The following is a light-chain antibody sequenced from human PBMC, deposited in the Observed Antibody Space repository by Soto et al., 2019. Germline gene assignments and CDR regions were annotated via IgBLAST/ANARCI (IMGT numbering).Light chain of an antibody. J-gene: IGKJ1*01. CDR3: QQYGSSPET. Sequence: EIVLTQSPATLSLSHGERATLSCRASQSVSSSYLAWYQQKPGQAPRLLIYGASSRATGIPDRFSGSGSGTDFTLTISRLEPEDFAVYYCQQYGSSPETFGQGTKVDIK. CDR1: QSVSSSY. CDR2: GAS. V-gene: IGKV3-20*01.